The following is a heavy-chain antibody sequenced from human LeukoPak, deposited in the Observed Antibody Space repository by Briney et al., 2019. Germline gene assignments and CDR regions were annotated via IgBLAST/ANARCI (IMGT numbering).Heavy chain of an antibody. J-gene: IGHJ6*02. V-gene: IGHV3-48*03. D-gene: IGHD6-19*01. CDR3: ARLPLAGPTYYYYGMDV. CDR1: GFTFSSYE. Sequence: GGSLRLSCAASGFTFSSYEMNWVRQAPGKGLEWVSYISSSGSTIYYADSVKGRFTISRDNAKNSLYLQMNSLRAEDTAVYYCARLPLAGPTYYYYGMDVWGQGTTVTVSS. CDR2: ISSSGSTI.